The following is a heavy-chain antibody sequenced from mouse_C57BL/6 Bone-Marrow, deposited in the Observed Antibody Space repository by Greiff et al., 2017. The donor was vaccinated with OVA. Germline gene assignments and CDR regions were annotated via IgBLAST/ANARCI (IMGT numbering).Heavy chain of an antibody. CDR2: IYPGGGYT. CDR1: GYTFTNYW. D-gene: IGHD1-1*01. Sequence: VQLQQSGAELVRPGTSVKMSCKASGYTFTNYWIGWAKQRPGHGLEWIGDIYPGGGYTKYNEKFKGKATLTADKSSSTAYMQFSSLTSEDSAIYYCARNYYGSSYDWYFDVWGTGTTVTVSS. J-gene: IGHJ1*03. CDR3: ARNYYGSSYDWYFDV. V-gene: IGHV1-63*01.